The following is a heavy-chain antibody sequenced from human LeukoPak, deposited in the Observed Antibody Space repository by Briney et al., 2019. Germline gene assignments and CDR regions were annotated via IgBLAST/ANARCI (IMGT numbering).Heavy chain of an antibody. D-gene: IGHD5-12*01. Sequence: AASVKVSCKASGYTFTSYYMHWVRQAPGQGLEWMGIINPSGGSTSYAQKFQGRVTMTRDTSISTAYMELSRLRSDDTAVYYCATGYSGYDNDYWGQGTLVTVSS. J-gene: IGHJ4*02. CDR3: ATGYSGYDNDY. CDR1: GYTFTSYY. V-gene: IGHV1-46*01. CDR2: INPSGGST.